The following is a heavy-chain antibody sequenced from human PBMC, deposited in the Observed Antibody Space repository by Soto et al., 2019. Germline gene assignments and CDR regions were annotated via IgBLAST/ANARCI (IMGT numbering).Heavy chain of an antibody. D-gene: IGHD3-22*01. CDR1: GYSFTSYW. CDR2: IDPSDSYT. V-gene: IGHV5-10-1*01. Sequence: PGESLKISCKGSGYSFTSYWISWVRQMPGKVLEWMGRIDPSDSYTNYSPSFQGHVTISADKSISTAYLQWSSLEASDTAMYYCAGQYYYDSSGYYNLDYYYYYGMDLWGQGXTVTVYS. J-gene: IGHJ6*02. CDR3: AGQYYYDSSGYYNLDYYYYYGMDL.